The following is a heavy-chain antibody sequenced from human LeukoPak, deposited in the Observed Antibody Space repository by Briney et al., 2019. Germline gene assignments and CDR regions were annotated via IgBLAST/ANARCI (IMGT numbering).Heavy chain of an antibody. D-gene: IGHD2-15*01. V-gene: IGHV3-9*01. CDR1: GFTFSSYA. J-gene: IGHJ4*02. CDR2: ISWNSGSI. Sequence: GGSLRLSCAASGFTFSSYAMSWVRQAPGKGLEWVSGISWNSGSIGYADSVKGRFTISRDNAKNSLYLQMNSLRAEDTALYYCAKVEKGYCSGGSCYGYFDYWGQGTLVTVSS. CDR3: AKVEKGYCSGGSCYGYFDY.